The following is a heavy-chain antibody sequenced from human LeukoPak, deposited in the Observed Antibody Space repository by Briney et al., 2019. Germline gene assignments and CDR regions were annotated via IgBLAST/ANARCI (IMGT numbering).Heavy chain of an antibody. J-gene: IGHJ5*02. CDR3: ARGGDGLS. CDR1: GYTFTNHN. CDR2: INPRGGST. Sequence: ASVKVSCKASGYTFTNHNMHWVRQAPGQGREWMVVINPRGGSTDYAQKFQGRVTLTRDTSTSTVYMEASSLTSADTAVYYCARGGDGLSWGQGTLVTVSS. V-gene: IGHV1-46*01. D-gene: IGHD5-24*01.